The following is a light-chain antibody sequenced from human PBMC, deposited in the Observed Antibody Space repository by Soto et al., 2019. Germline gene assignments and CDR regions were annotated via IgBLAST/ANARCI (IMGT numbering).Light chain of an antibody. CDR3: QQYGSSPRT. V-gene: IGKV3-20*01. Sequence: EIVLTQSPGTLSLSLGERATVSCRASQSVGSQLAWYQQKPGQAPRLLIHDASSRATGISDRFTGSGSGTDFTLTITTLEPEDFAVYYCQQYGSSPRTFGLGTKVDIK. CDR2: DAS. CDR1: QSVGSQ. J-gene: IGKJ1*01.